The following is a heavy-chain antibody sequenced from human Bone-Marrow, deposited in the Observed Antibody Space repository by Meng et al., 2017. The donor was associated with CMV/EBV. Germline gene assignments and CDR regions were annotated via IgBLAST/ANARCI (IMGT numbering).Heavy chain of an antibody. CDR3: ARAFGAHDY. Sequence: GESLKISCAASGFTFSSYWMHWVRQAPGKGLVWVSRINSDGGSTSYADSVKGRFTISRDNAKNTLYLQMNSLRAEDTAVYYCARAFGAHDYWGQGTLVTVSS. V-gene: IGHV3-74*01. J-gene: IGHJ4*02. D-gene: IGHD1-26*01. CDR1: GFTFSSYW. CDR2: INSDGGST.